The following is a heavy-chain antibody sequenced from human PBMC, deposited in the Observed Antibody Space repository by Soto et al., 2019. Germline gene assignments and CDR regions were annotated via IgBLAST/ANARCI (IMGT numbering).Heavy chain of an antibody. CDR1: GYTFTSYA. J-gene: IGHJ4*02. Sequence: ASVKVSCKASGYTFTSYAMNWVRQAPGQRLEWMGWINAGNGNTKYSQKFQGRVTITRDTSASTAYMELSSLRSEDTAVYYCARGGNVLNYYYSSGQDSYFYYCGQRSLVTVSA. D-gene: IGHD3-22*01. CDR2: INAGNGNT. V-gene: IGHV1-3*01. CDR3: ARGGNVLNYYYSSGQDSYFYY.